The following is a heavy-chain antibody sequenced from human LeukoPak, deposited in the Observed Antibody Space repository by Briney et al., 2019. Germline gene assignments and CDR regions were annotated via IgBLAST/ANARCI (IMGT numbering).Heavy chain of an antibody. CDR3: ARGEVVVAATPGELPYYYYMDV. J-gene: IGHJ6*03. Sequence: SETLSLTCTVSGNSFGDYYWSWIRQPAGKGLEWIGRIYTSGSTTYNPSLKSRVTMSVDTSKSQFSLNLMSVTAADTAVYYCARGEVVVAATPGELPYYYYMDVWGKGTTVTVSS. CDR2: IYTSGST. V-gene: IGHV4-4*07. CDR1: GNSFGDYY. D-gene: IGHD2-15*01.